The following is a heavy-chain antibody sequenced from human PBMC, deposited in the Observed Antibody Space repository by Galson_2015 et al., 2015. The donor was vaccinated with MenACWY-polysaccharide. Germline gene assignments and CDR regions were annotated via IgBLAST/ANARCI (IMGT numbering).Heavy chain of an antibody. Sequence: SETLSLTCTVSNGSITSYYWSWIRQSAGQGLEWIGRIHATGSTTYSPSFERRVAMSVDMPKNQFSLRLTAVTAADTAVYYCARRHLGNWYFDLWGRGTLVTVSS. CDR1: NGSITSYY. CDR3: ARRHLGNWYFDL. D-gene: IGHD7-27*01. CDR2: IHATGST. V-gene: IGHV4-4*07. J-gene: IGHJ2*01.